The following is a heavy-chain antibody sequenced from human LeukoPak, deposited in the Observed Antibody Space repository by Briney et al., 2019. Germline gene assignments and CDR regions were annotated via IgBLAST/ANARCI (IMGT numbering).Heavy chain of an antibody. Sequence: GGSLRLSCAASGFTVSSNYMSWVRQAPGKGLEWVSVIYSGGSTYYADSVKGRFTISRDNSKNTLYLQMNSLRAEDTAVYYCAWGIAVAGYYGMDVWGQGTTVTVS. CDR2: IYSGGST. V-gene: IGHV3-66*01. D-gene: IGHD6-19*01. CDR1: GFTVSSNY. J-gene: IGHJ6*02. CDR3: AWGIAVAGYYGMDV.